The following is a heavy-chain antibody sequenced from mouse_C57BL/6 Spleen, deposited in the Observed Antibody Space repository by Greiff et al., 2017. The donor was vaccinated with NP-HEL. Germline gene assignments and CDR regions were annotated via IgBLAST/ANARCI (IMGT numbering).Heavy chain of an antibody. CDR2: INPNNGGT. CDR3: ARDPLGDYFDY. V-gene: IGHV1-26*01. J-gene: IGHJ2*01. CDR1: GYTFTDYY. D-gene: IGHD3-1*01. Sequence: EVQLQQSGPELVKPGASVKISCKASGYTFTDYYMNWVKQSHGKSLEWIGDINPNNGGTSYNQKFKGKATLTVDKSSSTAYMELRSLTSEDSAVYYCARDPLGDYFDYWGQGTTLTVSS.